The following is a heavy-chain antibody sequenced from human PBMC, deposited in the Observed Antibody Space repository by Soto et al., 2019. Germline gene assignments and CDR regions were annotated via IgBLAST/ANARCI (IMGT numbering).Heavy chain of an antibody. Sequence: EVQLVESGGGLVKPGGSLRLSCVASGFTFNTYTMHWVRQAPGKGLEWLSSIDSRSKYIYYADSVKGRFTISRDNAQNSLYLQMSSLRDEDTAVYYCTREKKPRLNQFYFDYWGQGTLLTVSS. J-gene: IGHJ4*02. D-gene: IGHD2-8*01. CDR3: TREKKPRLNQFYFDY. CDR2: IDSRSKYI. V-gene: IGHV3-21*02. CDR1: GFTFNTYT.